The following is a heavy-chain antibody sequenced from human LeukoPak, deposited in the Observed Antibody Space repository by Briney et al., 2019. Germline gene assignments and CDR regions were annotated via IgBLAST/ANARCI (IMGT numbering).Heavy chain of an antibody. CDR1: GYTFTSYY. D-gene: IGHD2-2*01. V-gene: IGHV1-46*01. Sequence: ASVKVSCKASGYTFTSYYMHWVRQAPGQGLEWMGIINPSGGSATYAQKFQGRVTMTRDTSTSTVYMDLSSLRPEDTAVYYCVRDSSSSSLADPWGQGTLVTVSS. J-gene: IGHJ5*02. CDR2: INPSGGSA. CDR3: VRDSSSSSLADP.